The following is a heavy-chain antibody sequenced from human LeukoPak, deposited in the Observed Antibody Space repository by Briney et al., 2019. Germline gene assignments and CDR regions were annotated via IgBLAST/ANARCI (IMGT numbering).Heavy chain of an antibody. V-gene: IGHV4-59*01. CDR1: GDSISSYY. Sequence: SETLSLTCTVSGDSISSYYWSWIRQPPGKGLEWIAYIYYSGITDYNPSLKSRVTISVDTSKNQFSLKLSSVTAADTAVYYCARDQYGDYDFDYWGQGTLVTVSS. D-gene: IGHD4-17*01. CDR3: ARDQYGDYDFDY. J-gene: IGHJ4*02. CDR2: IYYSGIT.